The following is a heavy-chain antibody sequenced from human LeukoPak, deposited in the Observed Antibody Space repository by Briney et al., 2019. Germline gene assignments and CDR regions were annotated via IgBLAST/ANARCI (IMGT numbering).Heavy chain of an antibody. CDR2: ISGSGGST. D-gene: IGHD1-26*01. Sequence: GGSLRLSCAASGFTFSSYAMSWVRQAPGKGLEWVSAISGSGGSTYYADSVKGRFTISRDNSKNTLYLQMNSLRAEDTAVYYCAEDSGSYYLTLDYWGQGTLVTVSS. V-gene: IGHV3-23*01. J-gene: IGHJ4*02. CDR1: GFTFSSYA. CDR3: AEDSGSYYLTLDY.